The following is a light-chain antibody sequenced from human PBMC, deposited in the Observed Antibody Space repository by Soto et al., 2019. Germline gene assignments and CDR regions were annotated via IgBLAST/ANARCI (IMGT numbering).Light chain of an antibody. V-gene: IGKV3-15*01. Sequence: IALTQSPGTLSLSPGERATLSFMACQTISRNFLAWYQQKPGQAPRLLIYGASTRATGIPARFSGSGSGTEFTLTISSLQSEDFAVYYCQQYNNWPPITFGQGTRLEIK. CDR2: GAS. CDR1: QTISRN. J-gene: IGKJ5*01. CDR3: QQYNNWPPIT.